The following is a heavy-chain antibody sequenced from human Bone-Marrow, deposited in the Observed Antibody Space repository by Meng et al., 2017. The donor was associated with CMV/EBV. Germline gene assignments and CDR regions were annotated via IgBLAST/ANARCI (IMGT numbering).Heavy chain of an antibody. CDR1: GFTFSSYA. V-gene: IGHV3-23*01. Sequence: GESLKISCAASGFTFSSYAMSWVRQAPGKGLEWVSAISGSGGSTYYADSVKGRFTISRDNSKNTLYLQMNSLRAEDTALYYCAKDGAFLTQGAYYFDFWGQGTLVTVSS. CDR3: AKDGAFLTQGAYYFDF. D-gene: IGHD3-9*01. CDR2: ISGSGGST. J-gene: IGHJ4*02.